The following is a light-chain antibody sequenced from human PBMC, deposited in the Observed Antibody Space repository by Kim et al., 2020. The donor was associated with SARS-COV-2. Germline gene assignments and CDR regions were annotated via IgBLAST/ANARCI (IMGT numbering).Light chain of an antibody. CDR2: YDR. V-gene: IGLV3-21*04. J-gene: IGLJ3*02. CDR3: QVWDSSSDVWV. CDR1: NIGYRG. Sequence: APGMAARITCGGNNIGYRGVHWYQQKPGQAPMVVISYDRDRPSGIPERFSGSNSGNTATLTISRVEAGDEADYYCQVWDSSSDVWVFGGGTQLTVL.